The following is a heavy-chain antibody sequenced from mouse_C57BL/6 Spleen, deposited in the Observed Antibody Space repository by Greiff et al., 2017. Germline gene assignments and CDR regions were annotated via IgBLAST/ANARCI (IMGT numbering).Heavy chain of an antibody. J-gene: IGHJ2*01. D-gene: IGHD1-2*01. CDR2: IDPFDSYT. CDR1: GYTFTSYW. V-gene: IGHV1-69*01. Sequence: QVQLQQPGAELVMPGASVKLSCKASGYTFTSYWMHWVKQRPGQGLEWIGEIDPFDSYTNYNQKFKGKSTLTVDKSSSTAYMQLSSLTSEDSAVYYCARSVITTIDYWGQGTTLTVSS. CDR3: ARSVITTIDY.